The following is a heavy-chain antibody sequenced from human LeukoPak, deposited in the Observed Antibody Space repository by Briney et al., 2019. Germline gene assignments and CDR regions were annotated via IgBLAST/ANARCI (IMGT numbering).Heavy chain of an antibody. CDR2: INHGGST. CDR3: ARDDCSSTSCYFN. Sequence: SETLSLTCAVYNGSFNEYYWSWIRQSPGKGLEWIGEINHGGSTNYNPSLKSRVTISVDTSKNQFSLKLSSVTAADTAVYYCARDDCSSTSCYFNWGQGTLVTVSS. CDR1: NGSFNEYY. V-gene: IGHV4-34*01. D-gene: IGHD2-2*01. J-gene: IGHJ4*02.